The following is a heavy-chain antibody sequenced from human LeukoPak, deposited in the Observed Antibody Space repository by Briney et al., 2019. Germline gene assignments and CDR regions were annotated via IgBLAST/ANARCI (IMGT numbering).Heavy chain of an antibody. CDR2: IYHSGST. CDR1: GYSISSGYY. V-gene: IGHV4-38-2*02. J-gene: IGHJ4*02. CDR3: ARSLPPSIYSYGPGAPDY. Sequence: SETLSLTCTVSGYSISSGYYWGWIRQPPGKGLEWIGSIYHSGSTYYNPSLKSRVTISVDTSKNQFSLKLSSVTAADTAVYYCARSLPPSIYSYGPGAPDYWGQGTLVTVSS. D-gene: IGHD5-18*01.